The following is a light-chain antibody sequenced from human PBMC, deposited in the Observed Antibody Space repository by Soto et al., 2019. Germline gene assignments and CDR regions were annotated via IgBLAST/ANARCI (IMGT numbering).Light chain of an antibody. CDR1: SSDVGGYNY. J-gene: IGLJ3*02. CDR3: SSHAGIINVV. CDR2: EVT. Sequence: QSVLTQPPSASWSPGQSVTISCTGTSSDVGGYNYVSWYQQHPGKAPKLMIYEVTKRPSGVPDRFSGSKSGNTASLTVSGLLAEDEADYYCSSHAGIINVVFGGGTQLTVL. V-gene: IGLV2-8*01.